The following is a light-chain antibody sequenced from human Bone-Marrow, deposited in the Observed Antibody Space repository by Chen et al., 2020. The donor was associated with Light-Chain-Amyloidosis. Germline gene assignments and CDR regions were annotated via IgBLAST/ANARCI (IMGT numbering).Light chain of an antibody. CDR1: SRDVGTYNL. Sequence: QSALTQPASVSGSPGQAITISCTGSSRDVGTYNLVSWYQHHPGKAPKLIIYEAKKRPSGVSNPFSGSRSVYTASLTISVLQAEDEADYYCCSDAGRCKMFGGGTKLTVL. CDR2: EAK. V-gene: IGLV2-23*01. CDR3: CSDAGRCKM. J-gene: IGLJ3*02.